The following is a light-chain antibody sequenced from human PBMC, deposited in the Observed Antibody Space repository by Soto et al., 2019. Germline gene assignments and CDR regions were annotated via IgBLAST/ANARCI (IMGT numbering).Light chain of an antibody. CDR3: SSYAGSSNFV. V-gene: IGLV2-8*01. J-gene: IGLJ2*01. CDR2: EVD. Sequence: QSALTQPPSASGSPGQSVTISCTGTSSDVGGYNYVSWYQQHPGKAPNLMIYEVDNRPSGVPDRFSGSKSGNTASLTVSGLQAEDEAYYYCSSYAGSSNFVFGGGTKLTVL. CDR1: SSDVGGYNY.